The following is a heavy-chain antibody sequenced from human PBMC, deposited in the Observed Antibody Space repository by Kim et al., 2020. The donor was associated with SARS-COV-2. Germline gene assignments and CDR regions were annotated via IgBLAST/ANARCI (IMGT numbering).Heavy chain of an antibody. CDR3: AKGGTGSGDFDY. Sequence: GSLRLSCAASGFTFSSYAMSWVRQAPGKGLEWVSAISGSGGSTYYADSVKGRFTISRDNSKNTLYLQMNSLRAEDTAVYYCAKGGTGSGDFDYWGQGTLVTVSS. V-gene: IGHV3-23*01. CDR2: ISGSGGST. D-gene: IGHD3-10*01. CDR1: GFTFSSYA. J-gene: IGHJ4*02.